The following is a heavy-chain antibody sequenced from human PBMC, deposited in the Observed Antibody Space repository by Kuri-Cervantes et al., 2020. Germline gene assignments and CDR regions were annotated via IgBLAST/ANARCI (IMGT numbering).Heavy chain of an antibody. V-gene: IGHV2-70D*14. D-gene: IGHD4-17*01. CDR3: ARSPYGSDAFDI. CDR1: GFSLSTSGMR. CDR2: IDWDDDK. J-gene: IGHJ3*02. Sequence: SGPTLVKPTQTLTLTCTVSGFSLSTSGMRVSWIRQPPGKALEWLARIDWDDDKFYSTSLKTRLTISKDTSKNQVVLTMTNMDPVDTATYYCARSPYGSDAFDIWGQGTMVTVSS.